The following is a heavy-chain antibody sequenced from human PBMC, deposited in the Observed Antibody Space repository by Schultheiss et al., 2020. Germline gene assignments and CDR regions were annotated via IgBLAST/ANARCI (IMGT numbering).Heavy chain of an antibody. D-gene: IGHD2-2*01. CDR1: GYTFTSYG. V-gene: IGHV1-18*01. J-gene: IGHJ6*04. CDR3: AAERYCSSTSCIVQAGV. CDR2: ISAYNGNT. Sequence: ASVKVSCKASGYTFTSYGISWVRQAPGQGLEWMGWISAYNGNTNYAQKLQGRVTMTTDTSTSTAYMELRSLRSEDTAVYYCAAERYCSSTSCIVQAGVWGKGTTVTVSS.